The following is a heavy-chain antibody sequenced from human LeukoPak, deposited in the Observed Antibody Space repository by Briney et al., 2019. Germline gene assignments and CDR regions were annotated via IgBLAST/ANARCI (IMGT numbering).Heavy chain of an antibody. CDR2: IIPIFGTP. D-gene: IGHD3-10*01. CDR3: ARDREYYYDH. CDR1: GGSFRTYV. Sequence: SVKVSCKASGGSFRTYVVYWVRQAPGQGLEWMGGIIPIFGTPNYAQKFQGRVTITTDESTSTAYMEMNSLRSEDTAVYYCARDREYYYDHWGQGTLVTVSS. J-gene: IGHJ4*02. V-gene: IGHV1-69*05.